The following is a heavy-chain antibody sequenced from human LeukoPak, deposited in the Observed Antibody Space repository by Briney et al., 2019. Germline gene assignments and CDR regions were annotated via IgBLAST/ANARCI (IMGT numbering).Heavy chain of an antibody. CDR1: GGSISSGDYY. CDR3: ARIRDLHYYDSSGYYYFDY. J-gene: IGHJ4*02. Sequence: SETLSLTCTVSGGSISSGDYYWGWIRQPPGRGRGWLGSIYHSGSTYYNPSLKSRVTISVDTSKNQFSLKLSSVTAADTAVYYCARIRDLHYYDSSGYYYFDYWGQGTLVTVSS. D-gene: IGHD3-22*01. CDR2: IYHSGST. V-gene: IGHV4-39*07.